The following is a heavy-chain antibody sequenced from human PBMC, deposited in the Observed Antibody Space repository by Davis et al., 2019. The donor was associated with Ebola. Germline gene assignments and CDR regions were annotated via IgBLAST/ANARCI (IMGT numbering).Heavy chain of an antibody. Sequence: AASVKVSCKASGGTFSSYAISWVRQAPGQGLEWMGGIIPIFGTASYAQKFQGRVTITADESTSTAYMELRSLRSDDTAVYYCARDYPLSWFDPWGQGTLVTVSS. V-gene: IGHV1-69*13. CDR3: ARDYPLSWFDP. CDR1: GGTFSSYA. J-gene: IGHJ5*02. CDR2: IIPIFGTA. D-gene: IGHD3-16*02.